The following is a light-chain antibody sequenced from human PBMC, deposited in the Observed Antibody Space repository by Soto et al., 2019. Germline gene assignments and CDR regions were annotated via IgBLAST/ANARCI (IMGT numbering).Light chain of an antibody. J-gene: IGLJ1*01. V-gene: IGLV2-23*02. CDR3: CSYAGIDV. CDR2: EVT. CDR1: SSDVGRYNL. Sequence: QSVRTQPASVSGSTGQSITISCTGTSSDVGRYNLVSWYQQHPGKAPKLMIYEVTERPSGVSNRFSGSKSGRTASLTISGLQAEDEGDYYCCSYAGIDVFGTGTKVTVL.